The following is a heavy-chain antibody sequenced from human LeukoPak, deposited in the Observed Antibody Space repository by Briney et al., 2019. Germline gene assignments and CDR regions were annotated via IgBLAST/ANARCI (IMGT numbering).Heavy chain of an antibody. CDR3: GGAWYYYYMDV. CDR2: INHSGST. V-gene: IGHV4-34*01. Sequence: PSETLSLTCTVSGGSISSYYWSWIRQPPGKGLEWIGEINHSGSTNYNPSLKSRVTISVDTSKNQFSLKLGSVTAADTAVYYCGGAWYYYYMDVWGKGTTVTVSS. J-gene: IGHJ6*03. CDR1: GGSISSYY.